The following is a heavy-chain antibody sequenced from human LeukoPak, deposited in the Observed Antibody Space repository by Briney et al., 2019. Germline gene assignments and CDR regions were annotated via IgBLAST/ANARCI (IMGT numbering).Heavy chain of an antibody. J-gene: IGHJ6*03. CDR2: IRSKANSYAT. D-gene: IGHD2-2*01. Sequence: GGSLRLSCAASGFTFSGSAMHWVRQASGKGLEWVGRIRSKANSYATAYAASVKGRFTISRDDSKNTAYLQMNSLKTEDTAVYYCTRLGEGYCSSTSCYYYYYMDVWGKGTTVTISS. CDR1: GFTFSGSA. V-gene: IGHV3-73*01. CDR3: TRLGEGYCSSTSCYYYYYMDV.